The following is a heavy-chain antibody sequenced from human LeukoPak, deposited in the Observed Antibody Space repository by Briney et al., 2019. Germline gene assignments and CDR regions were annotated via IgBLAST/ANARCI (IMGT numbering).Heavy chain of an antibody. CDR1: GFTFSSYA. CDR2: IGSSGDDS. CDR3: ARPPRPVSDAFDI. J-gene: IGHJ3*02. D-gene: IGHD6-6*01. Sequence: GGSLRLSCAASGFTFSSYAMSWVRQAPGKGLQWVSTIGSSGDDSYYADSVKGRFTISRDNSKNTLYLQMNSLRAEDMAVYYCARPPRPVSDAFDIWGQGTVVTVSS. V-gene: IGHV3-23*01.